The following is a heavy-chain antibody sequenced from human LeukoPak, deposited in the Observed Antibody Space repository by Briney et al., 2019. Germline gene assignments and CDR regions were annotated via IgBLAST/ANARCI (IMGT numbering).Heavy chain of an antibody. J-gene: IGHJ6*02. D-gene: IGHD3-16*01. V-gene: IGHV1-3*01. CDR2: INAGNGNT. Sequence: GASVKVSCKASGYTFTSHAMHWVRQAPGQRLEWMGWINAGNGNTKYSQKFQGRVTITRDTSASTAYMELSSLRSEDTAVYYCARADYDYVLPYYYGMDVWGQGTTVTVSS. CDR1: GYTFTSHA. CDR3: ARADYDYVLPYYYGMDV.